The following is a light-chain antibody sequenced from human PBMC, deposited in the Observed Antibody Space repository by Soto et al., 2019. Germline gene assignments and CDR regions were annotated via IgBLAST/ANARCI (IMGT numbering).Light chain of an antibody. CDR2: DAS. J-gene: IGKJ3*01. CDR1: QDISNY. Sequence: DIQMTQSPSSLSASVGDRVTITCQASQDISNYLNWYQQKPGKAPKLLMSDASILETGVPSRFSGGGSGTDFTFTISGLQPEDIATYYCQQDDSLPPTFGPGTKVDLK. V-gene: IGKV1-33*01. CDR3: QQDDSLPPT.